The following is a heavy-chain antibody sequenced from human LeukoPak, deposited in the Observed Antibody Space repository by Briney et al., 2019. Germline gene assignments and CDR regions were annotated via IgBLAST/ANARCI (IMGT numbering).Heavy chain of an antibody. D-gene: IGHD2-2*01. CDR1: GGSISSYY. Sequence: SETLSLTCTVSGGSISSYYWSWIRQPAGKGLEWIGRIYTSGSTNYNPSLKSRVTMSVDTSKNQLSLKLSSVTAADTAVYYCARSLVVVPAAKYYYGMDVWGQGTTVTVSS. CDR3: ARSLVVVPAAKYYYGMDV. V-gene: IGHV4-4*07. CDR2: IYTSGST. J-gene: IGHJ6*02.